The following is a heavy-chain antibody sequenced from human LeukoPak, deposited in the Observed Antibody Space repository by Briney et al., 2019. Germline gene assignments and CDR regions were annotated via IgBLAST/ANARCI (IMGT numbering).Heavy chain of an antibody. CDR2: ISYDGSNK. CDR3: ASLLRPEKISGWPSVDY. Sequence: GGSLRLSCAASGFTFSSYAMHWVRQAPGKGLEWVAVISYDGSNKYYADSVKGRFTISRDNSKNTLYLQMNSLRAEDTAVYYCASLLRPEKISGWPSVDYWGQGTLVTVSS. CDR1: GFTFSSYA. V-gene: IGHV3-30-3*01. J-gene: IGHJ4*02. D-gene: IGHD6-19*01.